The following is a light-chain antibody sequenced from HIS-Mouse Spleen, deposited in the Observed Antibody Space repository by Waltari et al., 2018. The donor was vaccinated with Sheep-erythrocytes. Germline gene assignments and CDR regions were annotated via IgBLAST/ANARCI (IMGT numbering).Light chain of an antibody. Sequence: SYVLTQPPSVSVAPGQTARITCGGNNIGSKSVHWYQQKPGQAPVLVVYEDSDRPSGFPERFSGSNSGNTATLTISRVEAGDEADYYCQVWDSSSDHVVFGGGTKLTVL. CDR3: QVWDSSSDHVV. V-gene: IGLV3-21*02. CDR2: EDS. CDR1: NIGSKS. J-gene: IGLJ2*01.